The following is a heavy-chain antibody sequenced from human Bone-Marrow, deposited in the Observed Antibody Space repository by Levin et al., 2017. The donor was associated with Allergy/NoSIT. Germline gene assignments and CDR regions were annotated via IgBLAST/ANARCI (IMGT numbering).Heavy chain of an antibody. CDR1: GFTFSLYS. CDR3: ARGIIGDVRVAHKEAFDI. CDR2: ISSSGTDM. Sequence: PGGSLRLSCTVSGFTFSLYSMNWVRQAPGKGLEWVSSISSSGTDMYNADSVKGRFTISRDNAKNSLNLQTSSLRAEDTAVYYCARGIIGDVRVAHKEAFDIWGQGTMVTVSS. V-gene: IGHV3-21*01. D-gene: IGHD2/OR15-2a*01. J-gene: IGHJ3*02.